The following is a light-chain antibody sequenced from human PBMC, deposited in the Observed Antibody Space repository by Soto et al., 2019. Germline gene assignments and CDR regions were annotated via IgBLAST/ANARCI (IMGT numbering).Light chain of an antibody. CDR3: QAWDSSTVV. CDR1: SSDVGRYNY. Sequence: QSALTQPRSVSGSPGQSVTISCTGTSSDVGRYNYVSWYQQHPGKAPRLVIHDVNERPSGVPDRLSGSKSGNTASLTISGLQADDEADYYCQAWDSSTVVFGGGTKLTVL. V-gene: IGLV2-11*01. CDR2: DVN. J-gene: IGLJ2*01.